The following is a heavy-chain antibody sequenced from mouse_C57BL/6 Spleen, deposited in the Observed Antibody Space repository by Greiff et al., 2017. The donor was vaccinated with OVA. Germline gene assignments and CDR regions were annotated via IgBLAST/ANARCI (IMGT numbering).Heavy chain of an antibody. V-gene: IGHV1-81*01. Sequence: QVQLQQSGAELARPGASVKLSCKASGYTFTSYGISWVKQRTGQGLEWIGEIYPRSGNTYYNEKFKGKATLTADKSSSTAYMELRSLTSEDSAVYFCARPLYYDYGDWYFDVWGTGTTVTVSS. D-gene: IGHD2-4*01. J-gene: IGHJ1*03. CDR2: IYPRSGNT. CDR1: GYTFTSYG. CDR3: ARPLYYDYGDWYFDV.